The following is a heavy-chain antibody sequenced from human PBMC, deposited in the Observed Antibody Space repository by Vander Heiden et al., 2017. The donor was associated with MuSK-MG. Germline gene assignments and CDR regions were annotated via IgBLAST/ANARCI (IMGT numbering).Heavy chain of an antibody. CDR3: GKESASSSFDY. CDR1: GFTFGDYA. V-gene: IGHV3-23*01. J-gene: IGHJ4*02. Sequence: EVRLLESGGGLVQPGGSLRLSCAASGFTFGDYAMNWVRQAPGRGLEWVSSISGRGDNTYYADSVKGRFTISRDNSKNTLYLQMNSLRVGDTALYYCGKESASSSFDYWGLGTLVTVSS. D-gene: IGHD6-6*01. CDR2: ISGRGDNT.